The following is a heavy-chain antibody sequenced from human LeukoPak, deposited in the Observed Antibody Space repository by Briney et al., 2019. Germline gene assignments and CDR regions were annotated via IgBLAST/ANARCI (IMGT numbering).Heavy chain of an antibody. CDR1: GGTFNNYA. CDR3: ARDSARSSSWADH. J-gene: IGHJ1*01. V-gene: IGHV1-69*04. CDR2: ISPILDIT. D-gene: IGHD6-13*01. Sequence: ASVKVSCKASGGTFNNYAITWVRQAPGQGLEWMGRISPILDITNYSQKFQGRVTITADKSTNTACMELSSLRSDDTAMYFCARDSARSSSWADHWGQGTLVTVSS.